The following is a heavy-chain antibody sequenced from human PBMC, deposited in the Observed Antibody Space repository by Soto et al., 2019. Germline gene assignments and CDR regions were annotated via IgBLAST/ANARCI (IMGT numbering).Heavy chain of an antibody. CDR1: GFTFSSYA. D-gene: IGHD3-9*01. V-gene: IGHV3-30-3*01. Sequence: QVQLVESGGGVVQPGRSLRLSCAASGFTFSSYAMHWVRQAPGKGLEWVAVISYDGSNKYYADSVKGRFTISRDNSKNTLYLQMNSLRAEDTAVYYCARDIRRGNYDILTGYSLFDYWGQGTLVTVSS. CDR3: ARDIRRGNYDILTGYSLFDY. CDR2: ISYDGSNK. J-gene: IGHJ4*02.